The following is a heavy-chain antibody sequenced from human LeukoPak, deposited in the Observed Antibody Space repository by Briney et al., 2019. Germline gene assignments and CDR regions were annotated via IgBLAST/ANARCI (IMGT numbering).Heavy chain of an antibody. CDR2: IYYSGST. J-gene: IGHJ4*02. Sequence: SETLSLTCTVSGGSVSSSSYYWGWIRQPPGKGLEWIGTIYYSGSTYYNPSLKSRVTISVDTSKNQFSLKLSSVTAADTVVYYCARWGSWSSEAFDYWGQGTLVTVSS. D-gene: IGHD3-16*01. CDR1: GGSVSSSSYY. V-gene: IGHV4-39*01. CDR3: ARWGSWSSEAFDY.